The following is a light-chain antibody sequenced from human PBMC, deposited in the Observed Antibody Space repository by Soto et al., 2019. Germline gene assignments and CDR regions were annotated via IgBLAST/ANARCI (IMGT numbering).Light chain of an antibody. Sequence: EIVLTQSPVTLSLSPGERATLSCRASQSVSNYLAWYQQKPSQAPRLLIYSVSNRATGIPARFSGSGSGTDFTLTISILAPEDFAVYYCQKCISWPGTFGQGAKVQIQ. CDR2: SVS. CDR1: QSVSNY. V-gene: IGKV3-11*01. J-gene: IGKJ1*01. CDR3: QKCISWPGT.